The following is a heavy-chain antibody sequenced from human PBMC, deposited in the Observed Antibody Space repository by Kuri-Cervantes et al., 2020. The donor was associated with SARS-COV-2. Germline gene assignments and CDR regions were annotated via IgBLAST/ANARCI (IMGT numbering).Heavy chain of an antibody. V-gene: IGHV3-23*01. J-gene: IGHJ4*02. Sequence: GESLKISCAASGFTFSSYWMSWVRQAPGKGLEWVSAISGSGGSTYYADSVKGRFAISRDNSKNTLYLQMNSLRAEDTAVYYCARKERAAAGPGDYWGQGTLVTVSS. CDR2: ISGSGGST. CDR1: GFTFSSYW. CDR3: ARKERAAAGPGDY. D-gene: IGHD6-13*01.